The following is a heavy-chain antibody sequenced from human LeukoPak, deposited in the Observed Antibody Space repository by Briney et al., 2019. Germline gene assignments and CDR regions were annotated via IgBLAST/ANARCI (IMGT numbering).Heavy chain of an antibody. J-gene: IGHJ5*02. CDR2: IIPILGIA. Sequence: GASVKVSCKASGGTFSSYAISWVRQAPGQGREWMGRIIPILGIANYAQKFQGRVTITADKSTSTAYMELSSLRSEDTAVYYCARGYCSGGSCPLFDPWGQGTLVTVSS. CDR3: ARGYCSGGSCPLFDP. CDR1: GGTFSSYA. D-gene: IGHD2-15*01. V-gene: IGHV1-69*04.